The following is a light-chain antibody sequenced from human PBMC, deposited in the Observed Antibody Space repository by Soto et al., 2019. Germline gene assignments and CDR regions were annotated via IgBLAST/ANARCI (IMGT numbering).Light chain of an antibody. CDR3: QQYGSAPPYT. CDR2: GSS. J-gene: IGKJ2*01. CDR1: QTVSNNY. V-gene: IGKV3-20*01. Sequence: EVVLTQSPVTLSLSPGERATLSCRASQTVSNNYLAWYQQKPGQAHRLLIFGSSDMATGITDRFSGSGSGTECTLTIRRREPEDFAVYYCQQYGSAPPYTFGQGTKLEIK.